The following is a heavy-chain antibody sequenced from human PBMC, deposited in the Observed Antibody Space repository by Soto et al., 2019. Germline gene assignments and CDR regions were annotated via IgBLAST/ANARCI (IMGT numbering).Heavy chain of an antibody. CDR3: ARGLGDTAMVRLDY. CDR1: GGSIKSYF. V-gene: IGHV4-59*01. J-gene: IGHJ4*02. D-gene: IGHD5-18*01. CDR2: VYYSGGT. Sequence: QVRLQESGPGLVKPSETMSLTCTVSGGSIKSYFWSWIRQPPGKGLEWIGYVYYSGGTNYNPSLKSRVTISGDTSKNQFSLKLTSVTAADTAVYYCARGLGDTAMVRLDYCSQGTLVTVSS.